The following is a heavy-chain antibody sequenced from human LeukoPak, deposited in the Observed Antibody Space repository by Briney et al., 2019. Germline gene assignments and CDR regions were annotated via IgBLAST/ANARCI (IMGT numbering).Heavy chain of an antibody. CDR1: GGFFSSNSYY. V-gene: IGHV4-39*07. CDR3: AREGDDILTGYSFNAFDI. Sequence: SETLSLTCSVSGGFFSSNSYYWGWIRQPPGKRLEWIGSIFYNGGTYYNPSFKSRVTMSVDTSKKQFSLKLSSVTAADTAIYYCAREGDDILTGYSFNAFDIWGQGTMVTVSS. J-gene: IGHJ3*02. D-gene: IGHD3-9*01. CDR2: IFYNGGT.